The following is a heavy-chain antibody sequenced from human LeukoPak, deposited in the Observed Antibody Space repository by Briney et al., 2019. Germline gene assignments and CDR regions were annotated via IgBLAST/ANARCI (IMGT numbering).Heavy chain of an antibody. CDR3: ARDIDYGDYVLPFSSFDGQNVSVLEQSD. D-gene: IGHD4-17*01. CDR1: GGTFSSYA. CDR2: IIPILGIA. J-gene: IGHJ4*02. Sequence: EASVNVSCKASGGTFSSYAISWVRQAPGQGLEWMGRIIPILGIANYAQKFQGRVTMTRDTSTSTVYMELSSLRSEDTAVYYCARDIDYGDYVLPFSSFDGQNVSVLEQSDWGQGTLVTVSS. V-gene: IGHV1-69*04.